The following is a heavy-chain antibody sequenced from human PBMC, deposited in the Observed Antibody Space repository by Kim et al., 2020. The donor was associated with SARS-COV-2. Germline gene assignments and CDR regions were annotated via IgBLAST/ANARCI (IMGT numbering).Heavy chain of an antibody. V-gene: IGHV1-69*13. CDR3: ARDVGSGSYLGGGRYYYGMDV. D-gene: IGHD3-10*01. CDR2: IIPIFGTA. CDR1: GGTFSSYA. Sequence: SVKVSCKASGGTFSSYAISWVRQAPGQGLEWMGGIIPIFGTANYAQKFQGRVTITADESTSTAYMELSSLRSEDTAVYYCARDVGSGSYLGGGRYYYGMDVWGQGTTVTVSS. J-gene: IGHJ6*02.